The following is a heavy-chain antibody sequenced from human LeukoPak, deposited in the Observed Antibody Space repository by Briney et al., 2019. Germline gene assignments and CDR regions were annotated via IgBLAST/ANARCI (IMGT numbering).Heavy chain of an antibody. D-gene: IGHD3-22*01. V-gene: IGHV3-23*01. CDR3: AKDANYYDSSGFFIPFDY. CDR2: ISGNGHQT. CDR1: GFAFSRFA. J-gene: IGHJ4*02. Sequence: GGSLRLSCSASGFAFSRFAMTWVRHLPGKGLDWVSTISGNGHQTYYGDSVKGRFSVSRDNSKNILYLQMDSLRADDSALYFCAKDANYYDSSGFFIPFDYWGQGTLVTVSS.